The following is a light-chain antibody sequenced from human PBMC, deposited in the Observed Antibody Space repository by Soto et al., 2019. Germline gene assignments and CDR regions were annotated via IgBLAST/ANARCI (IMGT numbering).Light chain of an antibody. CDR2: GNS. CDR1: SSNIGAGYD. J-gene: IGLJ1*01. Sequence: QSVLTQPPSVSGAPGQRVTISCTGSSSNIGAGYDVHWYQQLPGTAPKLLIYGNSNRPSGVPDRFSDSKSGTSASLAITGLQAEDEADYYCQSYDSSLSGSNVFGTGTQLTVL. V-gene: IGLV1-40*01. CDR3: QSYDSSLSGSNV.